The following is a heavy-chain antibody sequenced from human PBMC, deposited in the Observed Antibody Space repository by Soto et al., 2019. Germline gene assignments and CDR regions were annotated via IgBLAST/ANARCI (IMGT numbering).Heavy chain of an antibody. Sequence: PGGSLRLSCAASGFTVSSNYLTWVRQAPGKGLKWVSVLYPNGRAFYADSVKGRFTISTDNSQNSVYLQMSTLRAEDTAIYYCARGLGREYQDDRNHFHLGYWGQGTQVTVSS. J-gene: IGHJ4*02. CDR3: ARGLGREYQDDRNHFHLGY. CDR1: GFTVSSNY. V-gene: IGHV3-53*01. CDR2: LYPNGRA. D-gene: IGHD2-2*01.